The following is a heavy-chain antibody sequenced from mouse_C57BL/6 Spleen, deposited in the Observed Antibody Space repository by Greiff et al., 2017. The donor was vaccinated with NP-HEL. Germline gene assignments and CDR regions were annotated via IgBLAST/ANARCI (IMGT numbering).Heavy chain of an antibody. Sequence: VHVKQSGPELVKPGASVKISCKASGYSFTDYNMNWVKQSNGKSLEWIGVINPNYGTTSYNQKFKGKATLTVDQSSSTAYMQLNSLTSEDSAVYYCARSLDYDDNFDYWGQGTTLTVSS. CDR2: INPNYGTT. CDR1: GYSFTDYN. V-gene: IGHV1-39*01. D-gene: IGHD2-4*01. J-gene: IGHJ2*01. CDR3: ARSLDYDDNFDY.